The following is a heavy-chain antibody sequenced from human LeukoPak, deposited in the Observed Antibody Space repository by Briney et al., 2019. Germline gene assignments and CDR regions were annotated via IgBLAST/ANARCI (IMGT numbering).Heavy chain of an antibody. CDR2: IYYSGST. Sequence: SETLSLTCTVSVVSISSYYWSWIRQPPGKGLEWIGYIYYSGSTNYNPSLKSRVPISVDTSKHQFSLKLSSVTAADTAVYYCAKEITGGLYYMDVWGKGTTVTISS. D-gene: IGHD3-10*01. V-gene: IGHV4-59*12. CDR3: AKEITGGLYYMDV. CDR1: VVSISSYY. J-gene: IGHJ6*03.